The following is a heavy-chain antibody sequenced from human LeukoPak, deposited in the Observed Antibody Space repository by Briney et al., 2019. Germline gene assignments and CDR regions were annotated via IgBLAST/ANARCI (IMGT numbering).Heavy chain of an antibody. V-gene: IGHV3-7*01. CDR1: GFTFSNYW. D-gene: IGHD3-16*01. CDR3: ARQKEVWPH. Sequence: GGSLRLSCEGSGFTFSNYWMSWVRQAPGKGLEWVANIKYDGSETDYVESVKGRFTISRDNAKNSLYLQMNSLSVEDTGVYYCARQKEVWPHWGQGTLVTVSS. CDR2: IKYDGSET. J-gene: IGHJ4*02.